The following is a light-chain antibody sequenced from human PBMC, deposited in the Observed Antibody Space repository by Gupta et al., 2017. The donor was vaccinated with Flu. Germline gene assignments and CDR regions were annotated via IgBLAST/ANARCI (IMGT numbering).Light chain of an antibody. J-gene: IGLJ2*01. V-gene: IGLV1-47*01. CDR1: SSNIGTNY. Sequence: QSVLTQPPSASRTPGQRVTISCSGGSSNIGTNYVYWYQQLPGTAPKLLVHRNNQRPSGVPARFSGSKSGTSASLAISGLRADDEADYYCSEWDDSLRGVIFGGGTKLTVL. CDR3: SEWDDSLRGVI. CDR2: RNN.